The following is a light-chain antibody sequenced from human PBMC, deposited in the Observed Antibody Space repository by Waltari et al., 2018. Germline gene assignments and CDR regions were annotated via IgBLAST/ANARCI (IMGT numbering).Light chain of an antibody. CDR3: QYYDSSPLWT. Sequence: EIVLTQSPGTLSLSPGERATLSCRASQSIDSTYLAGYQQKPGQPPRLLIYGASNRATGISDRFSGSVSGTDFTLTISRLDPEDFAVYYCQYYDSSPLWTFGQGTKVEIK. CDR2: GAS. CDR1: QSIDSTY. V-gene: IGKV3-20*01. J-gene: IGKJ1*01.